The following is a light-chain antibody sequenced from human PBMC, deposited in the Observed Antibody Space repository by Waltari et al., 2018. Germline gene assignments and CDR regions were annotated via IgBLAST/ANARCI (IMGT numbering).Light chain of an antibody. Sequence: EIVITQSPANLSVSPGERATLSCRASQSVSSNLAWYQQKPGQAPRLLIYGASTRATGIPARFSGSGSGTEFTLTISSLQSEDFAVYYCQQYNNWPYTFGQGTKLEIK. V-gene: IGKV3-15*01. CDR3: QQYNNWPYT. CDR1: QSVSSN. J-gene: IGKJ2*01. CDR2: GAS.